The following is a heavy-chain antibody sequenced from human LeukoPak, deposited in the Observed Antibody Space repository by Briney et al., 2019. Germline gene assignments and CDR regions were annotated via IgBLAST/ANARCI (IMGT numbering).Heavy chain of an antibody. Sequence: PGGSLRLSCAASAFTFRTYWMIGVRQAPGKGLECVAMIKPDGSEKYYVDSVKGLFTISRDNAKNSLYLQMNSLRAEDTAVYYCTRDGLSGYGLGVFDYWGQGTLVTVSS. CDR1: AFTFRTYW. V-gene: IGHV3-7*01. D-gene: IGHD5-12*01. J-gene: IGHJ4*02. CDR3: TRDGLSGYGLGVFDY. CDR2: IKPDGSEK.